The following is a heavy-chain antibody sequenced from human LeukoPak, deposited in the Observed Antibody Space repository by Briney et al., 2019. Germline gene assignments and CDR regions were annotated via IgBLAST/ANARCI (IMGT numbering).Heavy chain of an antibody. CDR1: GYSIRSDYC. Sequence: TSETLSLTCAVSGYSIRSDYCWAWIRQPPGKGLEWIGNIYHSGSTYYNPSLNSRVTISVDTSKNQFSLRLSSVTAADTAVFYCARVMGYYYYMDVWGTGTTVTVSS. CDR2: IYHSGST. J-gene: IGHJ6*03. V-gene: IGHV4-38-2*01. CDR3: ARVMGYYYYMDV. D-gene: IGHD3-16*01.